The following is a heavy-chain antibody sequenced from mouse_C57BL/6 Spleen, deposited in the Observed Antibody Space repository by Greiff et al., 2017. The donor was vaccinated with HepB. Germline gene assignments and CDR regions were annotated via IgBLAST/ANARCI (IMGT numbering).Heavy chain of an antibody. V-gene: IGHV7-3*01. J-gene: IGHJ2*01. CDR1: GFTFTDYY. Sequence: DVMLVESGGGLVQPGGSLSLSCAASGFTFTDYYMSWVRQPPGKALEWLGFIRNKANGYTTESSASVKGRFTISRENSQSILYLQMNALRAEDRATYYWARWKDYGRASCDYWGQGTTRTVSS. CDR2: IRNKANGYTT. D-gene: IGHD2-4*01. CDR3: ARWKDYGRASCDY.